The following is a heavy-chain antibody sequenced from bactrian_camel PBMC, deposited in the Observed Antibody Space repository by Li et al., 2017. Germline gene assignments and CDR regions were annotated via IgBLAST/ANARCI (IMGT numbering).Heavy chain of an antibody. Sequence: VQLVESGGGLVQPGGSLRLSCAASGFTFSSSTMTWVRQAPGKGLEWVLSSGGSSTFYADSVKGRFTISRENAKNTLYLQTNSLKTEDTAMCYCGKGTISGWGYFDTWGQGTQVTVS. CDR2: SGGSST. V-gene: IGHV3S31*01. CDR3: GKGTISGWGYFDT. D-gene: IGHD5*01. J-gene: IGHJ6*01. CDR1: GFTFSSST.